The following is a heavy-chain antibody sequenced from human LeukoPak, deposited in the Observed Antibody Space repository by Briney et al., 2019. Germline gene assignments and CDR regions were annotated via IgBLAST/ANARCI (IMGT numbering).Heavy chain of an antibody. CDR3: AGGPPYGSGSEFDP. V-gene: IGHV4-34*01. CDR2: INHSGST. D-gene: IGHD3-10*01. J-gene: IGHJ5*02. Sequence: SETLSLTCAVYGGSFSGYYWSWIRQPPGKGLEWIGEINHSGSTNYNPSLKSRVTISVDTSKNQFSLKLSSVTAADTAVYYCAGGPPYGSGSEFDPWGQGTLVTVSS. CDR1: GGSFSGYY.